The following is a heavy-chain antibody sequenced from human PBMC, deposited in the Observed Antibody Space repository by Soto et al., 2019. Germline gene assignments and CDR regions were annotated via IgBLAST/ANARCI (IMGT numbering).Heavy chain of an antibody. J-gene: IGHJ4*02. CDR1: GIPFNMYA. V-gene: IGHV3-23*01. CDR3: AKPPFSNSDSY. D-gene: IGHD4-4*01. CDR2: IGSGGGDT. Sequence: EVQLLESGGVLVQPGGSLRLSCAASGIPFNMYAMSWVRQAPGKGLEWVSAIGSGGGDTYYADSVKGRFTISRDNSKNMVYLQMSSLRAEDTAVYYCAKPPFSNSDSYWGLGTLVTVSS.